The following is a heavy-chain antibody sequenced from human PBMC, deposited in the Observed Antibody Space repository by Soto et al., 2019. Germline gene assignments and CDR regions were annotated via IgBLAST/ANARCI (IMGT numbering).Heavy chain of an antibody. CDR3: ERGSGYGHFDY. D-gene: IGHD5-12*01. CDR1: GGSISSGDYY. J-gene: IGHJ4*02. V-gene: IGHV4-30-4*01. CDR2: IYYSGNT. Sequence: ASETLSLTCTVSGGSISSGDYYWSWIRQPPGKGLEWIGYIYYSGNTYYNPSLKSRVTISVDTSKNQFSLKLSSVTAADTAVYYCERGSGYGHFDYWGQGTLVTVSS.